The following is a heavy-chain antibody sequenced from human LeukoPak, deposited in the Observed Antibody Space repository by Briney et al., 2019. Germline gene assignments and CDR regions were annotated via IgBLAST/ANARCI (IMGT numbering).Heavy chain of an antibody. D-gene: IGHD4-17*01. J-gene: IGHJ5*02. CDR3: AKDRDGDYALT. Sequence: GGSLRLSCAASGFTFSSYGMHWVRQAPGKGLEWVAVISYDGSNKYYADSVKGRFTISRDNSKNTLYLQMNSLRAEDTAVYYCAKDRDGDYALTWGQGTLVTVSS. V-gene: IGHV3-30*18. CDR1: GFTFSSYG. CDR2: ISYDGSNK.